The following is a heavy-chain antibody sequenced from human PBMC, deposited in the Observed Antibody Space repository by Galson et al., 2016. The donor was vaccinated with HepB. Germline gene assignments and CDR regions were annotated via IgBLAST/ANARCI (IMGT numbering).Heavy chain of an antibody. D-gene: IGHD3-10*01. J-gene: IGHJ4*02. Sequence: SLRLSCAVSGFTFSNYWMHWVRQAPGQGLVWAARINTDGTDTHYADSVKGRFTISRDNAKSTVYLQMDSLRVDDTAVYYCARSPRILWFEVDYWGPGILVTVSS. CDR1: GFTFSNYW. CDR3: ARSPRILWFEVDY. V-gene: IGHV3-74*01. CDR2: INTDGTDT.